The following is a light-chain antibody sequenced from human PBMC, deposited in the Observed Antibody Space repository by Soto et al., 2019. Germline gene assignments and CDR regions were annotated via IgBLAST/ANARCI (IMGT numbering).Light chain of an antibody. J-gene: IGKJ4*01. V-gene: IGKV1-6*01. CDR1: QGIRND. CDR3: LQEYRYPLT. Sequence: AIQLTQSPASLSASVRDRVTITCRASQGIRNDLGWFQQKPGKAPKLLIYAASSLQTGVPSRFSGSGSGTYFALTISSLQVEDFATYYCLQEYRYPLTFGGGTKVEI. CDR2: AAS.